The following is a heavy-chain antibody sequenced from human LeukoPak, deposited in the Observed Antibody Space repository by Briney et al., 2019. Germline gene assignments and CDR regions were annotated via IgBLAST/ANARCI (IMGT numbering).Heavy chain of an antibody. J-gene: IGHJ4*02. CDR1: GFTFSTYW. CDR2: IKHDGSEK. Sequence: GGSLRLSCAASGFTFSTYWMTWVRQAPGKGLEWVANIKHDGSEKYYVDSVKGRFSISRDNAKNSLFLQMNSLRADDTAVYYCARAYYDSSGYYYVYFDSWGQGTLVTVSS. CDR3: ARAYYDSSGYYYVYFDS. D-gene: IGHD3-22*01. V-gene: IGHV3-7*01.